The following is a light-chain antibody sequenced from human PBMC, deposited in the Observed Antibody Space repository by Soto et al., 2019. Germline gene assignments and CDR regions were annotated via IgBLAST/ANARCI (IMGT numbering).Light chain of an antibody. J-gene: IGKJ1*01. V-gene: IGKV4-1*01. CDR3: QQDYSAPWT. CDR2: WAS. Sequence: DIVMTQSPDSLAVSLGEGATINCKSSQSVLYSSNNKNYLAWYQQKPGQPPKLLIYWASTRESGVPDRFSGSGSGTDFTLTISSLQAEDVAVYYCQQDYSAPWTFGQGAKVEIK. CDR1: QSVLYSSNNKNY.